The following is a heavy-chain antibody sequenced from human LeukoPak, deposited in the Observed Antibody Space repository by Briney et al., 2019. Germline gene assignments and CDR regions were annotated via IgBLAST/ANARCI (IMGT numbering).Heavy chain of an antibody. D-gene: IGHD2-15*01. CDR2: INAGNGNT. CDR3: ARGPPAGPPDY. Sequence: ASVKVSCKASGYGFTSNAMHWVRQAPGQRLEWMGWINAGNGNTKYSQKFQGRVTITRDTSASTAYMELSSLRSEDTAVYYCARGPPAGPPDYWGQGTLVTVSS. V-gene: IGHV1-3*01. CDR1: GYGFTSNA. J-gene: IGHJ4*01.